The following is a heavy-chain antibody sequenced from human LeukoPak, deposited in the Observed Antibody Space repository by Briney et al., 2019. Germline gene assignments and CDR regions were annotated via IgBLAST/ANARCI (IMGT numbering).Heavy chain of an antibody. J-gene: IGHJ4*02. D-gene: IGHD3-9*01. CDR1: GGTFSSYA. V-gene: IGHV1-69*13. CDR2: IIPIFGTA. CDR3: ARNTIGYYDILTGYFDY. Sequence: SVKVSCKASGGTFSSYAISWVRQAPGQGLEWIGGIIPIFGTANYAQKFQGRVTITADESTSTAYMELSSLRSEDTAVYYCARNTIGYYDILTGYFDYWGQGTLVTVSS.